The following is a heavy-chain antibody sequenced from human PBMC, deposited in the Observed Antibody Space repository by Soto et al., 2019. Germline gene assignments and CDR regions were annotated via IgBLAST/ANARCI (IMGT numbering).Heavy chain of an antibody. J-gene: IGHJ5*01. CDR2: ISSYNGNT. V-gene: IGHV1-18*04. CDR3: ARGPRYCSSSICFAGVTCFDS. Sequence: GPSEKVSCKASGYTFTTYGISWVRQAPGQGLEWMGWISSYNGNTNYAQRVQDRVTMTTDTSTSTTYMELRSLRSDDTAVYYCARGPRYCSSSICFAGVTCFDSWGQGILVTVS. CDR1: GYTFTTYG. D-gene: IGHD2-2*01.